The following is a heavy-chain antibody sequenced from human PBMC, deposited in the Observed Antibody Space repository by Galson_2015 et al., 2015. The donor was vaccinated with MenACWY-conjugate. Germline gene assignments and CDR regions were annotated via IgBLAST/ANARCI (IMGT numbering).Heavy chain of an antibody. Sequence: SLRLSCAASGFTFSRHWMTWVRQAPEKGLEWVATIKPAGSERYYVDSVKGRFTISRDDAKNSLYLQLSSLRGEDTAVYYCARGGQSSSYYWKDWGQGTLVTVSS. D-gene: IGHD6-13*01. CDR1: GFTFSRHW. CDR2: IKPAGSER. J-gene: IGHJ4*02. V-gene: IGHV3-7*03. CDR3: ARGGQSSSYYWKD.